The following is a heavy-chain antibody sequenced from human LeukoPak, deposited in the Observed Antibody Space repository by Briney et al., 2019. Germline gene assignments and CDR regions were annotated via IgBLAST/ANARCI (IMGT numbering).Heavy chain of an antibody. J-gene: IGHJ4*02. Sequence: GESLKISCKGSGYSFTSYWIGWVRQMPGKGLEWMGIIYPGDSDTRYSPSFQGQVTISADKSISTAYLQWSSLKASDTAMYYCASGYDSSGETPSQFDYRGQGTLVAVSS. V-gene: IGHV5-51*01. CDR3: ASGYDSSGETPSQFDY. CDR1: GYSFTSYW. CDR2: IYPGDSDT. D-gene: IGHD3-22*01.